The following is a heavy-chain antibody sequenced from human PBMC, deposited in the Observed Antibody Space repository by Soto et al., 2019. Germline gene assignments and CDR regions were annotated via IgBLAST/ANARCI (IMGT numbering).Heavy chain of an antibody. CDR2: FDPEDGET. Sequence: ASVKVSCKVSGYTLTELSMHWVRQAPGKGLEWMGGFDPEDGETIYAQKFQGRVTMTEDTSTDTAYMELSSLRSEDTAVYYCATAAARHYYYGMDVWGQGTTDTVSS. CDR3: ATAAARHYYYGMDV. CDR1: GYTLTELS. D-gene: IGHD6-6*01. J-gene: IGHJ6*02. V-gene: IGHV1-24*01.